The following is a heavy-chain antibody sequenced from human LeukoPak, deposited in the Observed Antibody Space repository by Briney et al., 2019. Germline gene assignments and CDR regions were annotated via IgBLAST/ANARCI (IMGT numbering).Heavy chain of an antibody. D-gene: IGHD6-13*01. V-gene: IGHV3-21*05. Sequence: GGSLRLSCAASGFSFRRYAMNWVRQAPGKGLEWVAYVNAESTDILYADSVRGRFTISRDNAKNSLYLQMNSLRAEDRGVYYCARDTFEPLVIDYWGQGTLVTVSS. J-gene: IGHJ4*02. CDR2: VNAESTDI. CDR1: GFSFRRYA. CDR3: ARDTFEPLVIDY.